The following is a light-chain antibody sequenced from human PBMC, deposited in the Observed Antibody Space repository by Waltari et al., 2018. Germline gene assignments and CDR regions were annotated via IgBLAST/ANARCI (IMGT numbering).Light chain of an antibody. V-gene: IGKV3-11*01. CDR2: DAS. J-gene: IGKJ4*01. CDR1: QSVSSY. Sequence: EIVLTQSPATLSLSPGERATLSCRASQSVSSYLAWYQQKPGQAPRLLIHDASYRATGIPARFSGSGSGTDFTLTISSLEPEDFAVYYCQQRSSNWFTFGGGTKVEIK. CDR3: QQRSSNWFT.